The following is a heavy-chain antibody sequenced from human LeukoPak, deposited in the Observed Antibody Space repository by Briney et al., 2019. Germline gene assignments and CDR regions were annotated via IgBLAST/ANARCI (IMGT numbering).Heavy chain of an antibody. CDR3: VRGGIQVSGIDEIDY. CDR2: VGISGDT. V-gene: IGHV3-13*01. Sequence: GGSLRLSCAASGFTFRSYDMHWVRRVTGKGLEWVSAVGISGDTYYAGSVKGRFTISRENAKNSLYLQMNSLTAGDTAVYYCVRGGIQVSGIDEIDYWGQGTLVTVSS. CDR1: GFTFRSYD. D-gene: IGHD6-19*01. J-gene: IGHJ4*02.